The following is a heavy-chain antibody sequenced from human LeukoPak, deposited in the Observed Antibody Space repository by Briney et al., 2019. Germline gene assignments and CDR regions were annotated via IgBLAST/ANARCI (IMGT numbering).Heavy chain of an antibody. V-gene: IGHV3-30*03. D-gene: IGHD6-13*01. CDR1: GLTFSSHG. Sequence: PGGSLRFSCAAPGLTFSSHGIQWVRQVPGKGLYWVAVILYDGSTKYYADPLKGRFTISRDNSKSTPYLQMNILRAEDTAVYYCARAYSSTWYDSPLDYWGQGTLVTVSS. J-gene: IGHJ4*02. CDR3: ARAYSSTWYDSPLDY. CDR2: ILYDGSTK.